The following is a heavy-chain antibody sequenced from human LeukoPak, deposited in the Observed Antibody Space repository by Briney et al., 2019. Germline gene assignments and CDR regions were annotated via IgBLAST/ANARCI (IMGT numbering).Heavy chain of an antibody. CDR3: ARDYDYGDYVRGAFDL. CDR1: GFTFNSYT. J-gene: IGHJ3*01. Sequence: GGSLRLSCAASGFTFNSYTMHWVRQAPGKGLDWVAVISYDGSTRYYVDSVKGRFSISRDNPENTLYLQMNRLRPEDTALYYCARDYDYGDYVRGAFDLWGQGTVVTVSS. CDR2: ISYDGSTR. V-gene: IGHV3-30-3*01. D-gene: IGHD4-17*01.